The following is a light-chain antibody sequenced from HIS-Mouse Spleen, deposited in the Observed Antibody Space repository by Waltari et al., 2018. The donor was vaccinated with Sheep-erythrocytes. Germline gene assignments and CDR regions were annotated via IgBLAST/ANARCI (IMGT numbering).Light chain of an antibody. J-gene: IGLJ3*02. CDR3: CSYAGSSTPWV. Sequence: QSALTQPASASGSPGQSITISCTGTSSDVGSYNLVSSYQQHPGKAPKLMIYEGSKRPSGVSNRFSGSKSGNTASLTISGLQAEDEADYYCCSYAGSSTPWVFGGGTKLTVL. CDR2: EGS. V-gene: IGLV2-23*01. CDR1: SSDVGSYNL.